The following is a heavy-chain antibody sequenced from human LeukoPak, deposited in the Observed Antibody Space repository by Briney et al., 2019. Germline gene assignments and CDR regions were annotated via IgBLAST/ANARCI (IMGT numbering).Heavy chain of an antibody. D-gene: IGHD1-26*01. Sequence: ASVKVSCKASGYTFTSNGVHWVRQAPGQGLEWMGWINAGNGNTKYSQKFQGRVTVTRDTSASTAYMELSSLRSEDTAVYYCVKSGSWNYYGMDAWGQGTTVTVSS. CDR1: GYTFTSNG. V-gene: IGHV1-3*01. CDR3: VKSGSWNYYGMDA. CDR2: INAGNGNT. J-gene: IGHJ6*02.